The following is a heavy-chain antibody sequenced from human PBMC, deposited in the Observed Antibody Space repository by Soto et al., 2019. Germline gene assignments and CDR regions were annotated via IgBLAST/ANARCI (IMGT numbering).Heavy chain of an antibody. CDR1: GGSISGYY. CDR2: IYNIGST. CDR3: ARRLDYYDSSGYYLDY. V-gene: IGHV4-59*08. D-gene: IGHD3-22*01. Sequence: SETLSLTCTVSGGSISGYYWSWLRQPPGKGLEWIGYIYNIGSTNYNPSLKSRVTISVDTSKNQFSLKLSSVTAADTAVYYCARRLDYYDSSGYYLDYWGQGTLVTVSS. J-gene: IGHJ4*02.